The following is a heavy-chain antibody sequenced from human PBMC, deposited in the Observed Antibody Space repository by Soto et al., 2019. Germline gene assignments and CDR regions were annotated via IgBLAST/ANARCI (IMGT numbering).Heavy chain of an antibody. D-gene: IGHD6-13*01. CDR1: GFTFSSYW. Sequence: EVQLVESGGGLVQPGGSLRLSCAASGFTFSSYWMSWVRQAPGKGLEWVANIKQDGSEKYYVDSVKGRFTISRDNAKNSLYLQMNSLRAEDTAVYYCARDGGIASLGFDLWGRGTLVTVSS. J-gene: IGHJ2*01. CDR3: ARDGGIASLGFDL. V-gene: IGHV3-7*01. CDR2: IKQDGSEK.